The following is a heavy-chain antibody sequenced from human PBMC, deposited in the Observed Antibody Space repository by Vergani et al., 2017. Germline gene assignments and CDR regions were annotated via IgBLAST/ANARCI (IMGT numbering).Heavy chain of an antibody. Sequence: QVQLVQSGAEVKKPGASVQVSCKASGYTFTSYDMHWVRQAPGQGLEWMGKIYPSGGTNYAQKFQGRVTMTRDTSISTAYMELSRLRSDDTAVYYCARDLGYYDSSGYPRGAFDIWGQGTMVTVSS. CDR3: ARDLGYYDSSGYPRGAFDI. CDR2: IYPSGGT. V-gene: IGHV1-46*01. D-gene: IGHD3-22*01. J-gene: IGHJ3*02. CDR1: GYTFTSYD.